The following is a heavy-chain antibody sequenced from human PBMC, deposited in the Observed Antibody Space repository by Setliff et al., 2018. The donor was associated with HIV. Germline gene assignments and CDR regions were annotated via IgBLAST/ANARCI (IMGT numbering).Heavy chain of an antibody. CDR2: IRYDGNNK. Sequence: GGSLRLSCATSGFTFSSHGIHWVRQAPGKGLEWVAFIRYDGNNKYYADSVKGRFTISRDNSKNTLDLQMNSLRAEDTAVYYCAKDHENSGWFRGYIDYWGPGTLVTVSS. J-gene: IGHJ4*02. CDR1: GFTFSSHG. CDR3: AKDHENSGWFRGYIDY. D-gene: IGHD6-19*01. V-gene: IGHV3-30*02.